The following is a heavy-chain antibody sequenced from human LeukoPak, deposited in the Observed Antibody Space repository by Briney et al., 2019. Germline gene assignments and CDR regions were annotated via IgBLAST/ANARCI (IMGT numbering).Heavy chain of an antibody. D-gene: IGHD1-26*01. V-gene: IGHV1-2*02. CDR2: INPNSGGT. Sequence: ASLKVSCKASGYTFTGYYMHWVRQAPGQGLEWMGWINPNSGGTNYAQKFQGRVTMTRDTSISTAYMELSRLRSDDTAVYYCARIVIGDEWELYYFDYWGQGTLVTVSS. CDR3: ARIVIGDEWELYYFDY. CDR1: GYTFTGYY. J-gene: IGHJ4*02.